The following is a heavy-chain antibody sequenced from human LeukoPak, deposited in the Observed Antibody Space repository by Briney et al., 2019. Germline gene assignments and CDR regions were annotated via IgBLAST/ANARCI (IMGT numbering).Heavy chain of an antibody. V-gene: IGHV3-23*01. D-gene: IGHD2-2*01. J-gene: IGHJ4*02. CDR3: AKGGLPAAFRFSHFDS. CDR2: ISGRGGST. Sequence: GGSLRLSCAASGFTFSTYAMSWVRQAPGKGLEWVSSISGRGGSTYLADSVKGRFAITRDNSKNTLDLQMDSLRADDTAVYCCAKGGLPAAFRFSHFDSWGQGTLVTVST. CDR1: GFTFSTYA.